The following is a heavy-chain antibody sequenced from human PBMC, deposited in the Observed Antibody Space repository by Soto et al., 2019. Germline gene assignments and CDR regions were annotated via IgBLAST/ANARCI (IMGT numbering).Heavy chain of an antibody. CDR2: IIPMFGTA. D-gene: IGHD3-22*01. J-gene: IGHJ4*02. V-gene: IGHV1-69*01. CDR1: GGTFNTFA. Sequence: QVQLVQSGAEVKKPGSSVKVSCLASGGTFNTFAISWVRQAPGQGREYMGGIIPMFGTAHYAQKFQGRVTITADESTRTVYMELSSLRSEDTAVYYCARFSPPMGYYAYWGQGTLVTVSS. CDR3: ARFSPPMGYYAY.